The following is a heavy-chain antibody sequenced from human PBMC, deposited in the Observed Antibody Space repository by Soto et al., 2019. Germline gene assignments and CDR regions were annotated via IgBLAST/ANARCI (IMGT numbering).Heavy chain of an antibody. D-gene: IGHD6-13*01. CDR2: ISGSGDST. CDR3: AKEGGPFYSRSWYRGWFDP. Sequence: EVQLLESGGGLVQPGGSLRLSCAASGFTFSSYAMSWVRQAPGKGLEWVSAISGSGDSTYNADSVKGRFTISRDNSKNTLYLKRNRLRAEDTAVYYCAKEGGPFYSRSWYRGWFDPRGQGTLVTVSS. CDR1: GFTFSSYA. V-gene: IGHV3-23*01. J-gene: IGHJ5*02.